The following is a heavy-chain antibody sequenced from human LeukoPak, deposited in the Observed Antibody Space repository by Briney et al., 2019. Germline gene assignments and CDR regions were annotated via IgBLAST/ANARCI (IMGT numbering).Heavy chain of an antibody. Sequence: GESLKISCKGSGFSFSSYWVAWVRQMPGKGLEWMGITYPGDSDTRYSPSFQGQVTISADKSISTAYLQWSSLKASDTAMYYCARLWDSPNWLDPWGQGTLVTVSS. D-gene: IGHD1-26*01. CDR1: GFSFSSYW. J-gene: IGHJ5*02. CDR3: ARLWDSPNWLDP. V-gene: IGHV5-51*01. CDR2: TYPGDSDT.